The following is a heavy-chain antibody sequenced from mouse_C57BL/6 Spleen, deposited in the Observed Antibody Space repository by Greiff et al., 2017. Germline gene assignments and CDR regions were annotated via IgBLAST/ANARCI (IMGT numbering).Heavy chain of an antibody. CDR2: LDPSDSYT. Sequence: QVQLQQSGAELVMPGASVKLSCKASGFTFTSYWMHWVKQRPGPGLEWIGELDPSDSYTNYNQQFKGKSTLTVDKTASTAYMQLSSLTSSDAAVNDCARGLITTVGGLDYWGQGTTLTVSS. CDR1: GFTFTSYW. J-gene: IGHJ2*01. V-gene: IGHV1-69*01. CDR3: ARGLITTVGGLDY. D-gene: IGHD1-1*01.